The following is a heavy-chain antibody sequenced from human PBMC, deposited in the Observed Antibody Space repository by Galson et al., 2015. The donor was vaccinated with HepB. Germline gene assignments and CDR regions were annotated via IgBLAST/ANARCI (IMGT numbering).Heavy chain of an antibody. D-gene: IGHD6-19*01. Sequence: LRLSCAASGFTFSSYAMHWVRQAPGKGLEWVAVISYDGSNKYYADSVKGRFTISRDNSKNTLYLQMNSLRAEDTAVYYCARTYSSGWYSVDYWGQGTLVTVSS. CDR1: GFTFSSYA. CDR2: ISYDGSNK. V-gene: IGHV3-30*04. CDR3: ARTYSSGWYSVDY. J-gene: IGHJ4*02.